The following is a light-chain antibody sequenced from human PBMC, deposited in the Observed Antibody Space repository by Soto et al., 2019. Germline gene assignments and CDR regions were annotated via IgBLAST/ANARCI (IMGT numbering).Light chain of an antibody. J-gene: IGKJ1*01. CDR2: STS. Sequence: DIQMTQSPSTLSASVGDRVTITCRASQTISSWLAWYQQKPGKAPNLLIYSTSTLQSGVPSRFSGSGSGTDFTLTISSLQPEDFATYYCQQSYSTPQTFGQGTKVDIK. CDR3: QQSYSTPQT. V-gene: IGKV1-39*01. CDR1: QTISSW.